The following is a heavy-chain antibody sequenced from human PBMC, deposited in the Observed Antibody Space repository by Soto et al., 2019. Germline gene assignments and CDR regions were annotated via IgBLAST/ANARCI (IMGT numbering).Heavy chain of an antibody. Sequence: SETLSLTCTVSGGSISSYYWSWIRQPAGKGLEWIGRIYTSGSTNYNPSLKSRVTMSVDTSKNQFSLKLSSVTAADTAVYYCARGPNPAAAGLYYFDYWGQGTLVTVSS. J-gene: IGHJ4*02. CDR1: GGSISSYY. V-gene: IGHV4-4*07. CDR2: IYTSGST. D-gene: IGHD6-13*01. CDR3: ARGPNPAAAGLYYFDY.